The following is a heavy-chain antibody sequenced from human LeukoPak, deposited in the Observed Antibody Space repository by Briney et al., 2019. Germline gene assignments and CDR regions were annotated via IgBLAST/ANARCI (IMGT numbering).Heavy chain of an antibody. Sequence: GGSLRLSCAASGFTFSSYAMSWVRQAPGKGLEWVSAISGSGGSTYYADSVKGRFTISRDNSKNTLYLQMNSLRAEDTAVYYCAKLSYYDSSGYFYYLDYWGQGTLVTVSS. V-gene: IGHV3-23*01. CDR2: ISGSGGST. J-gene: IGHJ4*02. CDR3: AKLSYYDSSGYFYYLDY. D-gene: IGHD3-22*01. CDR1: GFTFSSYA.